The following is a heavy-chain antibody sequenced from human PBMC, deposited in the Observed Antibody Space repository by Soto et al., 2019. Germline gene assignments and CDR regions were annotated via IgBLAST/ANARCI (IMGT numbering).Heavy chain of an antibody. J-gene: IGHJ4*02. D-gene: IGHD6-19*01. V-gene: IGHV4-39*01. CDR3: ARTPPPSIAVAGIDY. CDR1: GGSISSSSYY. Sequence: QLQLQESGPGLVKPSETLSLTCTVSGGSISSSSYYWGWIRQPPGKGLEWIGSIYYSGSTYYNPSLKSRVTISVDTSKNQFSLKLSSVTAADTAVYYCARTPPPSIAVAGIDYWGQGTLVTVSS. CDR2: IYYSGST.